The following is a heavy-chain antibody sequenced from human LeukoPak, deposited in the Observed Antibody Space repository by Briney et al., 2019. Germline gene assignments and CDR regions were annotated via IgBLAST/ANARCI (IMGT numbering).Heavy chain of an antibody. Sequence: PSETLSLTCTVSGGSIRSYYWSWIRQPPGKGLEWIGFIYYGGSTNYSPSLKSRVTMSLDTSNNQFSLRLSSGTAADTAVYYCARVRDCSGGSCYPFDYWGQGTLVSVSS. CDR2: IYYGGST. CDR1: GGSIRSYY. V-gene: IGHV4-59*08. CDR3: ARVRDCSGGSCYPFDY. D-gene: IGHD2-15*01. J-gene: IGHJ4*02.